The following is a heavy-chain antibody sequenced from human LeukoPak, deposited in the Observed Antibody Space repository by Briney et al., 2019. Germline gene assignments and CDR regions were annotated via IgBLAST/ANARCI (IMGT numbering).Heavy chain of an antibody. CDR3: ARDRWKYCSGGSCYSTPRFDY. Sequence: GGSLRLSCAASGFTFSDYYMSWIRQAPGKGLEWVSYISSSGSTIYYADSVKGRFTISRDNAKNSLYLQMNSLRAEDTAVYYCARDRWKYCSGGSCYSTPRFDYWGQGTLVTVSS. D-gene: IGHD2-15*01. J-gene: IGHJ4*02. CDR2: ISSSGSTI. CDR1: GFTFSDYY. V-gene: IGHV3-11*01.